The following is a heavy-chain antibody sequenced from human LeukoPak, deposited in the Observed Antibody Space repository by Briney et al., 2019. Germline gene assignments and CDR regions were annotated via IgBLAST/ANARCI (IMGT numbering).Heavy chain of an antibody. J-gene: IGHJ4*02. Sequence: GSSVKVSCKASGYTFTSYYIHWVRQAPGQGLEWMGIINPSDGSTTYAQKFQGRVAMTRDTSTSRVYMEVSSLRSEDTAVYYCARTYSSSDEFDYWGQGTLVTVSS. V-gene: IGHV1-46*01. CDR1: GYTFTSYY. CDR3: ARTYSSSDEFDY. D-gene: IGHD6-13*01. CDR2: INPSDGST.